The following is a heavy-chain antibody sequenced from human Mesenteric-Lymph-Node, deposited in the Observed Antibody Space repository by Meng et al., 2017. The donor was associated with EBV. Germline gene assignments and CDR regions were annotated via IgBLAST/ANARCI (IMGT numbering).Heavy chain of an antibody. CDR2: ISDSGSTV. Sequence: QGQLVESGGGLVKAGGSLRLSCAASGFTFSDYYMSWIRQAPGKGLEWISYISDSGSTVYYADSVKGRFTISRDNARDTLYLQMNSLRAEDTAVYYCAGHYDYISPWGQGTLVTVSS. CDR1: GFTFSDYY. D-gene: IGHD3-16*01. CDR3: AGHYDYISP. J-gene: IGHJ4*02. V-gene: IGHV3-11*01.